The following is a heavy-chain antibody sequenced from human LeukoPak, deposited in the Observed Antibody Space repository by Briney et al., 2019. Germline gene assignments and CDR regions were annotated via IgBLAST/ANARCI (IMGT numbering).Heavy chain of an antibody. CDR1: GFTFNNYA. J-gene: IGHJ4*02. V-gene: IGHV3-23*01. CDR2: ISGRDDNT. CDR3: ANDFDH. Sequence: GGSLRVSCAASGFTFNNYAMSWVRQAPGKGLEWVSTISGRDDNTYYADSVKGRFTISRDISKNTLYLQMNSLRADDTAVYYCANDFDHWGQGTLVTVSS.